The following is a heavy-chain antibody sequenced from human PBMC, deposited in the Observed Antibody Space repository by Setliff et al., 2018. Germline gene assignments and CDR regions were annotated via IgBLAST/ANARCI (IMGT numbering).Heavy chain of an antibody. CDR1: GFTFGGYS. J-gene: IGHJ4*02. Sequence: PGGSLRLSCEASGFTFGGYSMNWVRQAPGKGLEWVAFIRYDGSNKYYADSVKGRFTISRDNSKNTLYLQMNSLRAEDTATYYCAKDGYNWLPFDSWGQGTLVTVSS. CDR2: IRYDGSNK. D-gene: IGHD5-12*01. V-gene: IGHV3-30*02. CDR3: AKDGYNWLPFDS.